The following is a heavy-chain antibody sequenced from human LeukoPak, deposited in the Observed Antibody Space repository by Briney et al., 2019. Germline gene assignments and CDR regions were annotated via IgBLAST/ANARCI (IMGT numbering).Heavy chain of an antibody. V-gene: IGHV3-21*04. D-gene: IGHD1-26*01. CDR1: GFTFSSYS. Sequence: GGSLRLSCAASGFTFSSYSMNWVRQAPGKGLEWVSSISSSSSYIYYADSVKGRFTISRDNAKNSLYLQMNSLRAEDTAVYYCAIGLGTGSYAGFWGQGTLVTVSS. J-gene: IGHJ4*02. CDR3: AIGLGTGSYAGF. CDR2: ISSSSSYI.